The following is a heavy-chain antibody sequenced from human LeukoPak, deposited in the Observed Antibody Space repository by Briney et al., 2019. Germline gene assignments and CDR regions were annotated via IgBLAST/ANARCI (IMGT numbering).Heavy chain of an antibody. Sequence: XPGGSLRLSCAASGFTFTNYWMFWVRQAPGKGLVWVSGINPDGSTTTYADSVKGRFTISRENAKSTLYLHMNILRVEDTAVYYCARGRYGDYHWGQGILVTVSS. CDR2: INPDGSTT. J-gene: IGHJ4*02. CDR3: ARGRYGDYH. V-gene: IGHV3-74*01. CDR1: GFTFTNYW. D-gene: IGHD4-17*01.